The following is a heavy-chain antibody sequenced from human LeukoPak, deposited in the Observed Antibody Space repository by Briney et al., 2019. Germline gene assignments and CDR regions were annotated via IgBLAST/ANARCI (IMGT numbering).Heavy chain of an antibody. J-gene: IGHJ3*02. CDR2: IYYSGST. D-gene: IGHD7-27*01. CDR1: GGSISSYY. V-gene: IGHV4-59*01. CDR3: AREGPGLDAFDI. Sequence: SETLSPTCTDSGGSISSYYWSWIRQPPGKGLEWIGYIYYSGSTNYNPSLKSRVTISVDTSKNQFSLKLSSVTAADTAVYYCAREGPGLDAFDIWGQGTMVTVSS.